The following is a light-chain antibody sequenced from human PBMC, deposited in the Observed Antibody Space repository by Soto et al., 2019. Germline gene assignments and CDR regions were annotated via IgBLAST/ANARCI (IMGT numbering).Light chain of an antibody. V-gene: IGKV4-1*01. J-gene: IGKJ1*01. CDR2: WAS. CDR3: QQYYSTPPWP. Sequence: DIVMTQSPDSLAVSLGERATIHCKSSQSVLYSSNNKNYLACYQQKPGQPPKLLIYWASTRESGVPDRFSCSGSGTDFTLTISSLQAEDVAVYYCQQYYSTPPWPFGQGTKVDIK. CDR1: QSVLYSSNNKNY.